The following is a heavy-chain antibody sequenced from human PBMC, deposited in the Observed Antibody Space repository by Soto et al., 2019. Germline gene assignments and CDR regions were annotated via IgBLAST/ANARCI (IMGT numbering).Heavy chain of an antibody. CDR3: ARVLRFLEWLLRYYYYGMDV. V-gene: IGHV4-59*08. CDR2: IYYSGST. D-gene: IGHD3-3*01. CDR1: GGSIRSYY. Sequence: SETLSLTCTVSGGSIRSYYWSWIRQPPGKGLEWIGYIYYSGSTNYNPSLKSRVTISVDTSKNQFSLKLSSVTAADTAVYYCARVLRFLEWLLRYYYYGMDVWGQGTTVTVSS. J-gene: IGHJ6*02.